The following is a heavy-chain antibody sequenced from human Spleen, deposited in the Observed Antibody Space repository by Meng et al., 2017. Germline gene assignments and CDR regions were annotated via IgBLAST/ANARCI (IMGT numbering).Heavy chain of an antibody. Sequence: GESLKISCAASGFTFSSYAMSWVRQAPGKGLEWVSAISGSGGSTYYADSVKGRFTISRDNAKNSLYLQMNSLRAEDTAVYYCARGRSVWDFDYWGQGTLVTVSS. J-gene: IGHJ4*02. CDR2: ISGSGGST. CDR3: ARGRSVWDFDY. CDR1: GFTFSSYA. V-gene: IGHV3-23*01. D-gene: IGHD5/OR15-5a*01.